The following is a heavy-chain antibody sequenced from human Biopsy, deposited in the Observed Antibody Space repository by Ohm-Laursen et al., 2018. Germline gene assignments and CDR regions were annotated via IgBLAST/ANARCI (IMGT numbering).Heavy chain of an antibody. J-gene: IGHJ4*02. V-gene: IGHV4-59*06. CDR1: GASVRSHF. CDR3: ARLGSGDYFPTFFDF. D-gene: IGHD5-12*01. CDR2: IFYSANT. Sequence: GTLSLTCTLSGASVRSHFLTWIRQPPGKGLEWIGNIFYSANTYYNPSLKSRVTISVDTSKNQFSLKLSSVTAADTAVYYCARLGSGDYFPTFFDFWGQGALVTVSS.